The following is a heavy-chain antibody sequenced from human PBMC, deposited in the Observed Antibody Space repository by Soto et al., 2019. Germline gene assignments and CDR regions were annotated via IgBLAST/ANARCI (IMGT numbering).Heavy chain of an antibody. CDR1: GGSISSYY. V-gene: IGHV4-59*01. J-gene: IGHJ5*01. Sequence: SETLYLTCTVSGGSISSYYWSWIRQPPGKGRAWIGYIYHSGSTNYNPSLKSRVTRAVDTSKNQFSLKLSSVTAADTAVYYCARERGESTPYNWFDSWGQGTLVTVSS. D-gene: IGHD3-10*01. CDR3: ARERGESTPYNWFDS. CDR2: IYHSGST.